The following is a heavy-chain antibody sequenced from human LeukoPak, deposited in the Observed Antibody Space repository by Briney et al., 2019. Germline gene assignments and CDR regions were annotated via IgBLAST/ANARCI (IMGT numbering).Heavy chain of an antibody. Sequence: SVKVSCKASGFSFGSSAIQWVRLALGQRLEWIGWIVVGSGKTNYAQKFQERTTITRDMSTSTVYMELSSLRSEDTAVYYCAADDLNIGHWGQGSLVTVSS. D-gene: IGHD2/OR15-2a*01. V-gene: IGHV1-58*02. CDR1: GFSFGSSA. J-gene: IGHJ4*02. CDR3: AADDLNIGH. CDR2: IVVGSGKT.